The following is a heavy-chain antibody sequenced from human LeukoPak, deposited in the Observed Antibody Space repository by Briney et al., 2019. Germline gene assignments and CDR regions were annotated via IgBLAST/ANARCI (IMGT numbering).Heavy chain of an antibody. J-gene: IGHJ4*02. V-gene: IGHV3-72*01. CDR2: IRNKANSYTT. Sequence: PGGSLRLSCAASGFSFSDHYVDWVRQAPGKGLEWVGRIRNKANSYTTEYAASVTGRFTISRDESKNSVYLQMNSLKTGDTAVYYCLRSSYSSGWFGDYWGQGILVTVSS. CDR3: LRSSYSSGWFGDY. D-gene: IGHD6-19*01. CDR1: GFSFSDHY.